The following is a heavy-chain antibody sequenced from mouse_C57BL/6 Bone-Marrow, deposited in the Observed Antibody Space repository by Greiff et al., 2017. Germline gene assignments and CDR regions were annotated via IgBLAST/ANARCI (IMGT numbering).Heavy chain of an antibody. CDR3: ASNDDYAMDY. CDR2: IYPGDGDT. V-gene: IGHV1-80*01. CDR1: GYAFSSYW. J-gene: IGHJ4*01. D-gene: IGHD2-3*01. Sequence: VQLQQSGAELVKPGASVKISCKASGYAFSSYWMNWVKQRPGKGLEWIGQIYPGDGDTNYNGKFKGKATLTADKSSSPAYMQLNRLSSADSSVYFCASNDDYAMDYGGQGTSVTVSS.